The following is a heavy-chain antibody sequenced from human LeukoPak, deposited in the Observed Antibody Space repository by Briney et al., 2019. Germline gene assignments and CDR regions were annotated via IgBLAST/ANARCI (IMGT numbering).Heavy chain of an antibody. J-gene: IGHJ4*02. Sequence: QSGGSLRLSCAASGFTFSSHAMGWVRQAPGKGLEWVSAIDSGGGDTYYADSVKGRFTISRDNSKNTLYLQMNGLRAEDTAVYYCAKRAAGTPLGTFDCWGQGTLVTVSS. CDR2: IDSGGGDT. CDR1: GFTFSSHA. D-gene: IGHD1/OR15-1a*01. CDR3: AKRAAGTPLGTFDC. V-gene: IGHV3-23*01.